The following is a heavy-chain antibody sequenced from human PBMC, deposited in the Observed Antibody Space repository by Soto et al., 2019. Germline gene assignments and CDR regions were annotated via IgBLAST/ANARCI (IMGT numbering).Heavy chain of an antibody. J-gene: IGHJ4*02. CDR1: GFTFSDYY. Sequence: PGGSLRLSCAASGFTFSDYYMSWIRQAPGKGLEWVSYISSSSSYTNYADSVKGRFTISRDNAKNSLYLQMNSLRAEDTAVYFCAKLGGSQNDFNRFDSWGQGTLVTVSS. CDR2: ISSSSSYT. D-gene: IGHD1-1*01. V-gene: IGHV3-11*06. CDR3: AKLGGSQNDFNRFDS.